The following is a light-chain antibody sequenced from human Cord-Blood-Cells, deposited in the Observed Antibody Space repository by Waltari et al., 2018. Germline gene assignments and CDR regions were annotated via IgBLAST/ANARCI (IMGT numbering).Light chain of an antibody. Sequence: DIQMTQSPSSLSASVGDRVTITCRANQSISSYLNWYQQKPGKAPKLLIYAASSLQSGVPSRFSGSGSGTDFTLTISSLQPEDFATYYCQQSYCTPITFGQGTRLEIK. CDR3: QQSYCTPIT. CDR1: QSISSY. V-gene: IGKV1-39*01. CDR2: AAS. J-gene: IGKJ5*01.